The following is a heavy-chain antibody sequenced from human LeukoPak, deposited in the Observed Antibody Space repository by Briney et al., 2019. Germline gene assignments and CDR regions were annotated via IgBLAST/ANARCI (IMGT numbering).Heavy chain of an antibody. CDR1: GFTFSSYS. CDR2: IYSGGST. CDR3: ARGPSGHHNT. Sequence: GGSLRLSCAASGFTFSSYSMNWVRQAPGKGLEWVSLIYSGGSTYYADSVKGRFTISRDNSKNTLYLQMNSLRAEDTAVYYCARGPSGHHNTGGQGTLVTVSS. V-gene: IGHV3-66*01. J-gene: IGHJ4*02. D-gene: IGHD5-12*01.